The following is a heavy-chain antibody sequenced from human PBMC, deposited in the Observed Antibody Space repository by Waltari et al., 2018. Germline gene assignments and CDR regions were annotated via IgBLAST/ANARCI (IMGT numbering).Heavy chain of an antibody. Sequence: QVQLVQSGAEVTKPGSSVKVSCKASGGTFSSYAISWVRQAPGQGLEWMGGIIPIFGTANYAQKFQGRVTITADESTSTAYMELSSLRSEDTAVYYCARENHINVDTAMVTLDYWGQGTLVTVSS. J-gene: IGHJ4*02. D-gene: IGHD5-18*01. CDR2: IIPIFGTA. V-gene: IGHV1-69*12. CDR1: GGTFSSYA. CDR3: ARENHINVDTAMVTLDY.